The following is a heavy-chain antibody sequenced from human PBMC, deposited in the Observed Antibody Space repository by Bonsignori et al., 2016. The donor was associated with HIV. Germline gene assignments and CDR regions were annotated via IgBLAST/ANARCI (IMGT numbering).Heavy chain of an antibody. CDR2: IRSKAYGATR. V-gene: IGHV3-49*03. CDR1: GFAFGNYV. J-gene: IGHJ6*03. D-gene: IGHD4-11*01. Sequence: EVQLVESGGTLVQPGRSLRLSCSASGFAFGNYVVSWFRQAPGKGLEWIGLIRSKAYGATREYAASVKGRFSISRDDSKSIAYLQMNDLKIEDSAVFYCTRDYYSDYLGYYHYYMDVWGKGTTVTVSS. CDR3: TRDYYSDYLGYYHYYMDV.